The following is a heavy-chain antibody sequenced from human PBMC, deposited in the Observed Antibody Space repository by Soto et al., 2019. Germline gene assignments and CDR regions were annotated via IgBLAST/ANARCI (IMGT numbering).Heavy chain of an antibody. Sequence: QLPLVQSGPEVKKPGTSVKVSCKASGFRFTSSSVQWVRQARGQRLEWIGWITVGTGNTNYAQKFQERVTITRDMSTSTAYMELSNLRSDDTAVYYCAAGDSSGYYGGWGQGTQVTVSS. D-gene: IGHD3-22*01. J-gene: IGHJ4*02. V-gene: IGHV1-58*01. CDR3: AAGDSSGYYGG. CDR1: GFRFTSSS. CDR2: ITVGTGNT.